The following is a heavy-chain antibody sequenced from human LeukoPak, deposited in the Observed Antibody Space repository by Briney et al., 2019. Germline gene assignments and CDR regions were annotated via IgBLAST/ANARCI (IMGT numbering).Heavy chain of an antibody. Sequence: GGSLRLSCAASGFTFSSYAMHWVRQAPGKGLEWVAVISYDGSNKYYADSVKGRFTISRDNSKNTLYLQMNSLRAEDTAVYYCAREGELWSLDNWFDPWGQGTLVTVSS. CDR3: AREGELWSLDNWFDP. V-gene: IGHV3-30*04. D-gene: IGHD5-18*01. J-gene: IGHJ5*02. CDR1: GFTFSSYA. CDR2: ISYDGSNK.